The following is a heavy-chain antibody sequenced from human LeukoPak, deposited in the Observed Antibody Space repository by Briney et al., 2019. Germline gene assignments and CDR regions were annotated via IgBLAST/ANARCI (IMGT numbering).Heavy chain of an antibody. V-gene: IGHV3-7*01. CDR3: ARDDCSSISCYHNWFDP. CDR2: IKQDGSEK. CDR1: GFTFSSYW. J-gene: IGHJ5*02. D-gene: IGHD2-2*01. Sequence: GGSPRLSCAASGFTFSSYWMSWVRQAPGKGLEWVANIKQDGSEKYYVDSVKGRFTISRDNAKNSLYLQMNSLRAEDTAVYYCARDDCSSISCYHNWFDPWGQGTLVTVSS.